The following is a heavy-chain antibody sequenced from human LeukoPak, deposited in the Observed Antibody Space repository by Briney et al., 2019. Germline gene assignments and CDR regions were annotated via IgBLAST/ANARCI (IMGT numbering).Heavy chain of an antibody. J-gene: IGHJ5*02. V-gene: IGHV3-48*03. CDR2: ISSSGSTI. CDR1: GFTFGSYD. Sequence: GGSLRLSCAASGFTFGSYDMNWVRQAPGKGLEWVSYISSSGSTIYYADSVKGRFTISRDNAKNSLYLQMNSLRAEDTAVYYCGLYNWFDPWGQGTLVTVSS. CDR3: GLYNWFDP.